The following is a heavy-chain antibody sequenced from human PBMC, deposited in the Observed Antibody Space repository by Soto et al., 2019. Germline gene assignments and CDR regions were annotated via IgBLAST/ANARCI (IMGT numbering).Heavy chain of an antibody. V-gene: IGHV3-73*01. CDR2: IRDRAFSYAT. D-gene: IGHD3-10*01. J-gene: IGHJ4*02. Sequence: EVLLVESGGGLVQPGGSLKLSCAASGFVFKDSSIHWVRQASGKGLEWVGRIRDRAFSYATAYAASVKGRFTISRDASTNTAYLQMNSLKSEDTAIYYCTRLISAAQDYWGQGTLVTVSS. CDR1: GFVFKDSS. CDR3: TRLISAAQDY.